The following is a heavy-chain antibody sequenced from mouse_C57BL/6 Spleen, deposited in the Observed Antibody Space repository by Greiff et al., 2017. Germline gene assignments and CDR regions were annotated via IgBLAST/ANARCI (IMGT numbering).Heavy chain of an antibody. J-gene: IGHJ1*03. Sequence: EVKLVESGGYLVKPGGSLKLSCAASGFTFSSYGMSWVRPTPDKRLEWVATISSGGSYPYYPDSVKGRFTISRDNAKNTLYLQMSSLKSEDTAMYYCARRVTGTWYSDVWGTGTTVTVSS. CDR1: GFTFSSYG. CDR2: ISSGGSYP. D-gene: IGHD4-1*01. CDR3: ARRVTGTWYSDV. V-gene: IGHV5-6*02.